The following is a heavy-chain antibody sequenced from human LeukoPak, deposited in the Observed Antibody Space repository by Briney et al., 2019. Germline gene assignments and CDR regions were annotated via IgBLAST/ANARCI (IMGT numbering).Heavy chain of an antibody. Sequence: PSETLSLTCTVSGGSISSYYWRWIRQPPGKGLEWIGYIYYSGSTNYNPSLKSRVTISVDTSKNQFSLNLSSVTAADTAVNYCARGYSSSPINWFDPWGQGTLVTVSS. CDR1: GGSISSYY. D-gene: IGHD6-6*01. CDR2: IYYSGST. V-gene: IGHV4-59*01. CDR3: ARGYSSSPINWFDP. J-gene: IGHJ5*02.